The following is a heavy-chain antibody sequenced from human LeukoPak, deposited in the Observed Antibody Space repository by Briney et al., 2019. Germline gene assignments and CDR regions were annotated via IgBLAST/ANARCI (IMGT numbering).Heavy chain of an antibody. CDR1: GGSISSYY. D-gene: IGHD3-22*01. CDR3: ARGVEYYDSSGYYFRQGEFDY. CDR2: IYYSGST. J-gene: IGHJ4*02. Sequence: SETLSLTCTVSGGSISSYYWSWIRQPPGKGLEWIGYIYYSGSTNYNPSLKSRVTISVDTSKNQFSLKLSSVTAADMAVYYCARGVEYYDSSGYYFRQGEFDYWGQGTLVTVSS. V-gene: IGHV4-59*08.